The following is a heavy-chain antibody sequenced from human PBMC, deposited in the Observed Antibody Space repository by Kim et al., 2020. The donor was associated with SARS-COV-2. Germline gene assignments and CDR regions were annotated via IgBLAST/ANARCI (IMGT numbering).Heavy chain of an antibody. CDR1: GFTFTSSA. D-gene: IGHD5-18*01. CDR3: AAGFADTAMARPELPFDP. J-gene: IGHJ5*02. Sequence: SVKVSCKASGFTFTSSAVQWVRQARGQRLEWIGWIVVGSGNTNYAQKFQERVTITRDMSTSTAYMELSSLRSEDTAVYYCAAGFADTAMARPELPFDPWRQGTLVTGSS. V-gene: IGHV1-58*01. CDR2: IVVGSGNT.